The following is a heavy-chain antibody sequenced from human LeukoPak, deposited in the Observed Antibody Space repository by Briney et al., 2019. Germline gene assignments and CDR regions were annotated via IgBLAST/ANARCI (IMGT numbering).Heavy chain of an antibody. CDR3: ARGGYCSGGSCYPLYYFDY. V-gene: IGHV4-38-2*01. J-gene: IGHJ4*02. CDR2: IYHSGST. Sequence: SETLSLTCAVSGYSISNGYYWGWIRQPPGKGLEWIGNIYHSGSTYYNPSLKSRVTISLDTSKNQFSLKPSSVTAADTAVYYCARGGYCSGGSCYPLYYFDYWGQGTLVTISS. CDR1: GYSISNGYY. D-gene: IGHD2-15*01.